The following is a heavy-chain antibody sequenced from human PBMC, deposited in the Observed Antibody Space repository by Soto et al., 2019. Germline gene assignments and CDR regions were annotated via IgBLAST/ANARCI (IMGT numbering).Heavy chain of an antibody. D-gene: IGHD1-1*01. CDR3: ARELAYYFDY. J-gene: IGHJ4*02. CDR1: GFTFSSYG. V-gene: IGHV3-33*01. CDR2: IWYDGSNK. Sequence: QVQLVESGGGVVQPGRSLRLSCAASGFTFSSYGMQWVRQAPSKGLEWVAVIWYDGSNKYYADSVKGRFTISRDNSKNTLYLQMNSLRAEDTAVYYCARELAYYFDYWGQGTLVTVSS.